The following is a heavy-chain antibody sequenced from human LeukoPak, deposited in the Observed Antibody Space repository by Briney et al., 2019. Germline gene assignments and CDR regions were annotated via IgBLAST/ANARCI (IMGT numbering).Heavy chain of an antibody. D-gene: IGHD3-3*01. Sequence: GGSLRLSCAASGFTFSNDAMSWVRQAPGKGLEWVSVISASGASTYYADSVKGRFTISRDNSKNTLYLQMSSLRAEDTAVYYCAKDQLAPEYYDFWSGYYGSAGMDVWGQGTTVTVSS. CDR1: GFTFSNDA. CDR3: AKDQLAPEYYDFWSGYYGSAGMDV. CDR2: ISASGAST. V-gene: IGHV3-23*01. J-gene: IGHJ6*02.